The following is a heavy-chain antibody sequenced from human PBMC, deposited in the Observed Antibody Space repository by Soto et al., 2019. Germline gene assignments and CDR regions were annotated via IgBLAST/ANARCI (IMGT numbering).Heavy chain of an antibody. CDR2: IIPILGIA. Sequence: QVQLVQSGAEVKKPGASVKVSCKASGGTFSSYTISWVRQAPGQGLEWMGRIIPILGIANYAKKFQGRVTLPANKSTSPADMELSSLRSEDTAVYYCAMEYASSTDCYRDYWGQGTLVTVSS. V-gene: IGHV1-69*02. J-gene: IGHJ4*02. CDR1: GGTFSSYT. D-gene: IGHD2-2*02. CDR3: AMEYASSTDCYRDY.